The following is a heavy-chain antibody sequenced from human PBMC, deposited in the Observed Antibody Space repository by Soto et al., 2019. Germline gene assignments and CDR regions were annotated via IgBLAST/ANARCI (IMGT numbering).Heavy chain of an antibody. V-gene: IGHV1-69*01. CDR2: IIPIFGTA. CDR3: ATQRDDFWSGYYDDYYGMDV. D-gene: IGHD3-3*01. J-gene: IGHJ6*02. CDR1: GGTFSSYA. Sequence: QVQLVQSGAKVKKPGSSVKVSCKASGGTFSSYAISWVRQAPGQGLEWMGGIIPIFGTANYAQKFQGRVTITADESTSTAYMELSSLRSEDTAVYYCATQRDDFWSGYYDDYYGMDVWGQGTTVTVSS.